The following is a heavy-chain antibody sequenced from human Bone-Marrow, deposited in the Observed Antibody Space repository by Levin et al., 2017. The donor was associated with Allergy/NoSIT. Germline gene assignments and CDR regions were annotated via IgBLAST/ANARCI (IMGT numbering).Heavy chain of an antibody. CDR3: AKEATYDSSGINYSSPDY. Sequence: GGSLRLSCAASGFTFSSYAMSWVRQAPGKGLEWVSAISGSGGSTYYADSVKGRFTISRDNSKNTLYLQMNSLRAEDTAVYYCAKEATYDSSGINYSSPDYWGQGTLVTVSS. CDR2: ISGSGGST. D-gene: IGHD3-22*01. J-gene: IGHJ4*02. CDR1: GFTFSSYA. V-gene: IGHV3-23*01.